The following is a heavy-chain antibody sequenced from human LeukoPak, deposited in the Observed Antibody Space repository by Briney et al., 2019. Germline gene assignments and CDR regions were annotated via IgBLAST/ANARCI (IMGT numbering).Heavy chain of an antibody. V-gene: IGHV4-4*07. D-gene: IGHD3-22*01. CDR2: IYTSGST. CDR1: GGSISSYY. J-gene: IGHJ4*02. CDR3: ARAGYYYDGSGYYYADY. Sequence: KPSETLSLACTVSGGSISSYYWSWIRQPAGKGLEWIGRIYTSGSTNYNPSLKSRVTMSVDTSKNQFSLKLSSVTAADTAVYYCARAGYYYDGSGYYYADYWGQGTLVTVSS.